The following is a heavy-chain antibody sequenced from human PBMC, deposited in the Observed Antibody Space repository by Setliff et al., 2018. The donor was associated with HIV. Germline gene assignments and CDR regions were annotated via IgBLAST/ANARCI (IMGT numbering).Heavy chain of an antibody. CDR3: ARGRYRSRWYASDHYYIDV. CDR2: INHSGRT. Sequence: SETLSLTCAVYGGSFSGYYWSWIRQAPGKGLEWIGEINHSGRTKYNPSLKSRVTLSVDTSKNQFSLKLRSVTAADTALYYCARGRYRSRWYASDHYYIDVWGKGTTVTSP. D-gene: IGHD6-13*01. J-gene: IGHJ6*03. V-gene: IGHV4-34*01. CDR1: GGSFSGYY.